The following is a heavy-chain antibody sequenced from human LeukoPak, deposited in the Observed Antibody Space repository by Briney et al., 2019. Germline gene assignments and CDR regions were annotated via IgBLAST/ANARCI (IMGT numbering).Heavy chain of an antibody. V-gene: IGHV1-18*04. Sequence: ASVKVSCKASGYTFTGYYMHWVRQAPGQGLEWMGWVSAYADNTNYVQKVQGRVTMTTDTSTSTAYMELRSLRSDDTAVYYCARDCIGCHGFDHWGQGTLVTVSS. CDR2: VSAYADNT. D-gene: IGHD2-15*01. J-gene: IGHJ4*02. CDR3: ARDCIGCHGFDH. CDR1: GYTFTGYY.